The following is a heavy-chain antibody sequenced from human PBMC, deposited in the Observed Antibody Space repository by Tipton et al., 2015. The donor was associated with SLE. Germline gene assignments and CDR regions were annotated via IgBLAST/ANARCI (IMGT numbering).Heavy chain of an antibody. J-gene: IGHJ4*02. CDR3: ARQGYLGELSGRFEF. D-gene: IGHD3-16*02. Sequence: QLVQSGAEVQKPGASVKVSCKASGYTFSKFGISWVRQAPGQGLEWMGCISTYNGDTRYSQKFQGKVTMTTDTSTTTVYLELRNLTSDDAAVYYCARQGYLGELSGRFEFWGQGTLVTVCS. CDR1: GYTFSKFG. V-gene: IGHV1-18*01. CDR2: ISTYNGDT.